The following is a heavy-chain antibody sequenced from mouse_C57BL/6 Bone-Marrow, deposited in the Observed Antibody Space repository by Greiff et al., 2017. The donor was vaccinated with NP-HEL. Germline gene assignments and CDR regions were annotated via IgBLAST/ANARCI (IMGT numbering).Heavy chain of an antibody. V-gene: IGHV1-80*01. J-gene: IGHJ2*01. CDR2: IYPGDGDT. D-gene: IGHD1-1*01. Sequence: VQLQESGAELVKPGASVKISCKASGYAFSSYWMNWVKQRPGKGLEWIGQIYPGDGDTNYNGKFKGKATLTADKSSSTAYMQLSSLTSEDSAVYFCARYYGSSYHFDYWGQGTTLTVSS. CDR1: GYAFSSYW. CDR3: ARYYGSSYHFDY.